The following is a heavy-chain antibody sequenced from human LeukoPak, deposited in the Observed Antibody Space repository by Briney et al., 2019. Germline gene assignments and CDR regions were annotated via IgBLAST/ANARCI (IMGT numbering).Heavy chain of an antibody. Sequence: SETLSLTCTVSGGSISSSSYYWGWIRQPPGKGLEWIGSIYYSGSTYYNPSLKSRVTISVDTSKNQFSLKLSSVTAADTAVYYCARVRLGDSNPFDYWGQGTLVTVSS. D-gene: IGHD2-21*01. V-gene: IGHV4-39*07. CDR3: ARVRLGDSNPFDY. CDR2: IYYSGST. CDR1: GGSISSSSYY. J-gene: IGHJ4*02.